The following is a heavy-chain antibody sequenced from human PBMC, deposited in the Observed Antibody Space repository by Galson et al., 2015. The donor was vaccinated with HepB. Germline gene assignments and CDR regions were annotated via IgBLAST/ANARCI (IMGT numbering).Heavy chain of an antibody. D-gene: IGHD2/OR15-2a*01. Sequence: LSLTCSVSGGSISIYYWSWIRQSPGKGLEWIGHIYYSGSINYNPSLRSRVTISVDTSKNQFSLTLTSVTAADTAVYYCARNSSSDTAFDSWGQGTLVTVSS. V-gene: IGHV4-59*01. CDR2: IYYSGSI. J-gene: IGHJ4*02. CDR3: ARNSSSDTAFDS. CDR1: GGSISIYY.